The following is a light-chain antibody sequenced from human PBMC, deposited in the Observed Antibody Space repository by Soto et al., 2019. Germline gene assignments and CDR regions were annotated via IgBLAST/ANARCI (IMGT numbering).Light chain of an antibody. Sequence: QSVLTQPASVSGSPEQSITISCTGPGSDVGSFDLVSWYQQHPGKAPKLIIFEGSKRPSGVSDRFSGSKSDNRASLTISGLQAEDEADYYCSSYAGSWTWVFGGGTKVTVL. CDR1: GSDVGSFDL. V-gene: IGLV2-23*01. J-gene: IGLJ3*02. CDR2: EGS. CDR3: SSYAGSWTWV.